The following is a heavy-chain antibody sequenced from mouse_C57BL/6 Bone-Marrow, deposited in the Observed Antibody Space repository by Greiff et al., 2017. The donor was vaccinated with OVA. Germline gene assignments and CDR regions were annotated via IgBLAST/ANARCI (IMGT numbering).Heavy chain of an antibody. CDR1: GFTFSDYG. V-gene: IGHV5-15*01. D-gene: IGHD2-3*01. Sequence: EVMLVESGGGLVQPGGSLKLSCAASGFTFSDYGMAWIRQAPRKGPEWVAFISNLAYSIYYADTVRGRFTISRENAKNTLYLEMSSLRSEDTAMYYCARDGYYPYAMDYWGQGTSVTVSS. CDR3: ARDGYYPYAMDY. J-gene: IGHJ4*01. CDR2: ISNLAYSI.